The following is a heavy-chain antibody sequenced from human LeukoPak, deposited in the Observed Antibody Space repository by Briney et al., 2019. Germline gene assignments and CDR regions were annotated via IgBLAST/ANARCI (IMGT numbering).Heavy chain of an antibody. V-gene: IGHV3-30*04. Sequence: GGSLRLPCAASEFTFSNYALHWVRQAPGKGLEWAAVISYEGSVTYYADSVKGRFTISRDNSKYTLDLQMNSLRVEDTAVYYCVRDRAPWGGALGGAKGMDVWGEGTTVTVSS. CDR2: ISYEGSVT. CDR1: EFTFSNYA. CDR3: VRDRAPWGGALGGAKGMDV. J-gene: IGHJ6*04. D-gene: IGHD3-10*01.